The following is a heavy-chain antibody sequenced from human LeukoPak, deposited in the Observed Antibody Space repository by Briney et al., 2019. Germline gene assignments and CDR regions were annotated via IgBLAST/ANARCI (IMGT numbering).Heavy chain of an antibody. D-gene: IGHD6-13*01. V-gene: IGHV4-61*01. CDR3: VRALRQQLVTGWFDP. CDR1: GGSISSGNYY. J-gene: IGHJ5*02. Sequence: PSQTLSLTCTVSGGSISSGNYYWSWIRQPPGKGLEWIGYVHHSGSTNYNPSLKSRVTISVDTSKNQFSLRLTSVTAADTAVYYCVRALRQQLVTGWFDPWGQGTLVTVSS. CDR2: VHHSGST.